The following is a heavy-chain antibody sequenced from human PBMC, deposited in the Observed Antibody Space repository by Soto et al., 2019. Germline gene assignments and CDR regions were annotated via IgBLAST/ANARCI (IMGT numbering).Heavy chain of an antibody. CDR1: GFTFSNYG. D-gene: IGHD3-10*01. CDR2: LSARGDNT. CDR3: AKEGGSRRPFDY. Sequence: GGSLRLSCAASGFTFSNYGMNWVRQAPGKGLEWVSALSARGDNTYYADSVKGRFTISRDNSKNTLYLQMNSLRAEDTAIYYCAKEGGSRRPFDYWRQGILVTVSS. J-gene: IGHJ4*02. V-gene: IGHV3-23*01.